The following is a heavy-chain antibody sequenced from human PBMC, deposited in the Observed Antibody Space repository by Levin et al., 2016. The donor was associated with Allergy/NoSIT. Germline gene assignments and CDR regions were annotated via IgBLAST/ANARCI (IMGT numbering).Heavy chain of an antibody. Sequence: GESLKISCAASGFTFSIYAMRWVRQAPGKGLECISGINAIGGSTDYADSVKGRFTISRDNSKNTLSLQMNSLRPEDTAVYYCVRNTKGGYRYGLDVWGQGTTVTVSS. CDR2: INAIGGST. D-gene: IGHD5-18*01. CDR3: VRNTKGGYRYGLDV. V-gene: IGHV3-23*01. J-gene: IGHJ6*02. CDR1: GFTFSIYA.